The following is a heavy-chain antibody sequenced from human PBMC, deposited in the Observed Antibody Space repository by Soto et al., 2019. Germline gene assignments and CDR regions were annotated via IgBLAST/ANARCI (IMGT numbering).Heavy chain of an antibody. CDR2: ISGSGGST. CDR3: ARGNSDSSGWFGG. Sequence: EVQLLESGGGLVQPGGSLRLSCAASGFTFSSYAMSWVRQAPGKGLEWVSAISGSGGSTYYADSVKGRFTISRDNSKNTLYLQMNSLRAEDTAVYYCARGNSDSSGWFGGWGQGTLVTVSS. J-gene: IGHJ4*02. D-gene: IGHD6-19*01. CDR1: GFTFSSYA. V-gene: IGHV3-23*01.